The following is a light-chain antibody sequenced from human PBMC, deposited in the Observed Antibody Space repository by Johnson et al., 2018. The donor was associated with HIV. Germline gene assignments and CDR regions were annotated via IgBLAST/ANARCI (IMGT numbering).Light chain of an antibody. CDR2: ENN. J-gene: IGLJ1*01. V-gene: IGLV1-51*02. CDR1: TSNIEENS. Sequence: QSVLTQPPSVSAAPGQKVTISCSGSTSNIEENSVSWYQQLPGAAPKVLIYENNKRPSGIPDRLSGSKSGTSATLDITGLQTGDEADDYCATWDTSLSTGGVFGTGTKVSVL. CDR3: ATWDTSLSTGGV.